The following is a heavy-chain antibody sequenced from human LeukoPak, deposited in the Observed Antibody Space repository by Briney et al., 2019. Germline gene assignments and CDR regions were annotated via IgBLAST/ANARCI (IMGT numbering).Heavy chain of an antibody. CDR2: ISFDGSNK. V-gene: IGHV3-30*18. Sequence: PGGSLRLSCAASGFTFSSYGMHWVRQAPGKGLDWVAVISFDGSNKYYADSVKGRFTISRDNSKNTLYLQMNSLRGEDTSVYYCAKEPGSSGRLYYFDSWGQGTLVTVSS. D-gene: IGHD3-22*01. CDR3: AKEPGSSGRLYYFDS. CDR1: GFTFSSYG. J-gene: IGHJ4*02.